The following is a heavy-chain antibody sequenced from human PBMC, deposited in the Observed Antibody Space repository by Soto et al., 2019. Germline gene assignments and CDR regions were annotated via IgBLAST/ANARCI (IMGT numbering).Heavy chain of an antibody. J-gene: IGHJ4*02. V-gene: IGHV3-48*03. CDR3: ARESFSASPNFFDY. CDR2: ISLSGSTI. D-gene: IGHD1-26*01. CDR1: GVAFSSYG. Sequence: AGSLRLSCAASGVAFSSYGFNWVWQGPGKGLEWVSYISLSGSTIYYADPVKGRFTISRDDANDSLYLEMDSPSADDTAVYYCARESFSASPNFFDYWGQGTLVTVSS.